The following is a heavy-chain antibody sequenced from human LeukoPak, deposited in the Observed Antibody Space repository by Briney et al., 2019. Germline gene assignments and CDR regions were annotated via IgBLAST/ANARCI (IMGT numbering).Heavy chain of an antibody. D-gene: IGHD2-21*02. V-gene: IGHV3-30*02. CDR2: IRYDADNK. J-gene: IGHJ4*02. Sequence: GGSLRLSCAASGFTFSTYGVHWVRQAPGKGLEWVAFIRYDADNKYYADSVRGRFTISRDNSKNTLFLQMNSLRAEDTAVYYCAKALGGYYYFDFWGQGTMVTVSS. CDR3: AKALGGYYYFDF. CDR1: GFTFSTYG.